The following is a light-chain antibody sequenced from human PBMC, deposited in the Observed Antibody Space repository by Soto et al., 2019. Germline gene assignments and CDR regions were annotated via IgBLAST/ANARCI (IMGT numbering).Light chain of an antibody. CDR3: QQSYSTPRIT. CDR2: AAS. Sequence: DIQMTQSPSSLSASVGDRVTITCRARQGISSYLNWYQQKPGKAPKLLIYAASSLQSGVPSRFSGSGSGTDFTLTISSLQPEDFATYYCQQSYSTPRITFGQGTRLEI. V-gene: IGKV1-39*01. J-gene: IGKJ5*01. CDR1: QGISSY.